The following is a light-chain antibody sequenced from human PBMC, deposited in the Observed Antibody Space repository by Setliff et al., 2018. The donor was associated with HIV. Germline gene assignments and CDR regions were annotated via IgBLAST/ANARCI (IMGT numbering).Light chain of an antibody. J-gene: IGLJ1*01. CDR3: CSYENSGTFYV. CDR1: KNDVGGHDV. V-gene: IGLV2-23*02. CDR2: GVN. Sequence: QSVLTQPASVSGSPGQSITMSCTGTKNDVGGHDVVSWYQQYPGKAPKLIIYGVNKRPSGLSNRFSGSKSGNTASLTISGLQAEDEAEYYCCSYENSGTFYVFGTGTKVTVL.